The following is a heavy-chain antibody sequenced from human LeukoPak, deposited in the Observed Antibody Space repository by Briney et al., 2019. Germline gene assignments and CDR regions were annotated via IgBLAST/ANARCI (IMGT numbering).Heavy chain of an antibody. D-gene: IGHD5-24*01. CDR3: ARYLEMATIRDFTYYFDY. Sequence: SETLSLTCTVSGGSISSYYWSWIRQPPGKGLEWIGYIYYSGSTNYNPSLRSRVTISVDTSKNQFSLKLSSVTAADTAVYYCARYLEMATIRDFTYYFDYWGQGTLVTVSS. CDR1: GGSISSYY. CDR2: IYYSGST. V-gene: IGHV4-59*01. J-gene: IGHJ4*02.